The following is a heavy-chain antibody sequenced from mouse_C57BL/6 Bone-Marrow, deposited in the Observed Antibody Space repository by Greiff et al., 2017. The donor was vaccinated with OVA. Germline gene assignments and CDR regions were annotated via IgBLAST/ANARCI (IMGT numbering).Heavy chain of an antibody. CDR1: GYTFTSYW. CDR2: IDPSDSYT. Sequence: QVQLQQPGAELVMPGASVKLSCKASGYTFTSYWMHWVKQRPGQGLEWIGEIDPSDSYTNYNQKFKGKSTLTVDKSSSTAYMQLSSLTSEDSAVYYSARGDYGSSYWYFDVWGTGTTVTVSS. CDR3: ARGDYGSSYWYFDV. J-gene: IGHJ1*03. V-gene: IGHV1-69*01. D-gene: IGHD1-1*01.